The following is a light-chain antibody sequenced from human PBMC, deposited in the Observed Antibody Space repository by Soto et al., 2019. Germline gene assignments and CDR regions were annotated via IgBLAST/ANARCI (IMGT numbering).Light chain of an antibody. V-gene: IGLV1-40*01. CDR2: GNS. J-gene: IGLJ2*01. CDR1: SSNIGAGYD. CDR3: QSYDSSLSVV. Sequence: QSLLTQPPSVSGAPGQRVTISCTGSSSNIGAGYDVHWYQQLPGTAPKVLIYGNSNRPSGVPDRFSGSKSGTSGSLAITGLQAEDEADYYCQSYDSSLSVVFGGGTKLTVL.